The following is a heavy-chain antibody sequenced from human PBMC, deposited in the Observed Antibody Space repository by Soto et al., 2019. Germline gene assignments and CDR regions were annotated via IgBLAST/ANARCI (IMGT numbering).Heavy chain of an antibody. D-gene: IGHD6-19*01. CDR3: ARVGSIIAVAGPNDN. CDR1: GYTFTSYG. J-gene: IGHJ4*02. Sequence: GASVKVSCKASGYTFTSYGISWVRQAPGQGLEWMGWISAYNGNTNYAQKLQGRVTMTTDTSTSTAYMELRSLRSDDTAVYYCARVGSIIAVAGPNDNWGQGTLVTVSS. V-gene: IGHV1-18*01. CDR2: ISAYNGNT.